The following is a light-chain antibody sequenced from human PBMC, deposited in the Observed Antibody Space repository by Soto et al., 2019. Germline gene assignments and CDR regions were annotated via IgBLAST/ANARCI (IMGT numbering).Light chain of an antibody. Sequence: EIVMTQSPATLSVSPGERATLSCRASQSVSSNLAWYQQKPGQAPRLLIYGASTRATAIPARFSGSGSGTEFTLTISSQQSEDFAVYYCQQYNNWPYTFGQGTKLEIK. CDR3: QQYNNWPYT. J-gene: IGKJ2*01. CDR1: QSVSSN. V-gene: IGKV3-15*01. CDR2: GAS.